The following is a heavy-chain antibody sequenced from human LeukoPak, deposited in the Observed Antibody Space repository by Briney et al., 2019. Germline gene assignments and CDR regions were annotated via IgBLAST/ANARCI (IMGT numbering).Heavy chain of an antibody. CDR2: INSDGSST. V-gene: IGHV3-74*01. CDR3: ARDRGSNNYFDH. CDR1: GFTFSSYS. D-gene: IGHD2-2*01. Sequence: AGGSLRLSCAASGFTFSSYSMNWVRQGPGKGLVWVSRINSDGSSTSYADSVKGRFTISRDNAKNSLYLEMNSLRAEDTAVYYCARDRGSNNYFDHWGQGTLVTVSS. J-gene: IGHJ4*02.